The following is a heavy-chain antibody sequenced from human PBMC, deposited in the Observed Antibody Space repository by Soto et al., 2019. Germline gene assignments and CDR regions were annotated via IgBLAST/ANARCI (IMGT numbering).Heavy chain of an antibody. CDR3: ARDFGGGATDY. V-gene: IGHV3-33*01. CDR1: RFTFSSYA. CDR2: IWYDGSNE. D-gene: IGHD1-26*01. J-gene: IGHJ6*04. Sequence: PGGSLRLSCAASRFTFSSYAMHWVRQAPGKGLEWVAIIWYDGSNEYYADSVKGRFTISRDNSKNTLYLQMNSLRAEDTAVYYCARDFGGGATDYWGKGTTVTVSS.